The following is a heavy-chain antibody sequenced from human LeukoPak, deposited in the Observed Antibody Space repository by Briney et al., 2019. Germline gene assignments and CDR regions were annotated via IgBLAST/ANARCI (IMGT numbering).Heavy chain of an antibody. D-gene: IGHD6-19*01. CDR1: GGSISSSSYY. J-gene: IGHJ4*02. V-gene: IGHV4-39*01. Sequence: SETLSLTCTVSGGSISSSSYYWGWIRQPPGKGLEWIGSIYYSGSTYHNPSLKSRVTISVDTSKNQFSLKLSSVTAADTAVYYCASGSGALDYWGQGTLVTVSS. CDR2: IYYSGST. CDR3: ASGSGALDY.